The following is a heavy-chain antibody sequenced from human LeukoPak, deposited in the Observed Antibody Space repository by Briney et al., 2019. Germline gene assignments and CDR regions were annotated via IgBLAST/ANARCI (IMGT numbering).Heavy chain of an antibody. CDR1: GYTFTGYY. Sequence: ASVKVSCKASGYTFTGYYIHWVRQAPGQGLEWMGWIDPNTGDTKYTQKFRGRVTMTRDTSINTAYMELNRVTSDDTAVYYCARGGEDSIGDWGNWFDPWGQGTLVTVSS. CDR2: IDPNTGDT. CDR3: ARGGEDSIGDWGNWFDP. J-gene: IGHJ5*02. V-gene: IGHV1-2*02. D-gene: IGHD3-10*01.